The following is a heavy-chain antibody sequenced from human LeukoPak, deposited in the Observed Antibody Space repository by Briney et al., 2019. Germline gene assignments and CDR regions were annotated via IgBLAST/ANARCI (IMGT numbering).Heavy chain of an antibody. Sequence: PGGSLRLSCAASGFTFSSYAMSWVRQTPGKGLEWVSAISGSGGSTHYADSVKGRFTISRNNSKNTLYLQMNSLRAEDTAVYYCAKRRISSGSNWFDPWGQGTLVTVSS. D-gene: IGHD2-15*01. CDR1: GFTFSSYA. V-gene: IGHV3-23*01. J-gene: IGHJ5*02. CDR3: AKRRISSGSNWFDP. CDR2: ISGSGGST.